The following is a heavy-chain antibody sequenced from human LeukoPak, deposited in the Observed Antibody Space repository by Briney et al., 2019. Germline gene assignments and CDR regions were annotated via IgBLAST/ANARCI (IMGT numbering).Heavy chain of an antibody. J-gene: IGHJ3*02. CDR1: GGSIRTNY. Sequence: SETLSLTRTVSGGSIRTNYWSWIRQPPGKGLEWIGYVYYSGSTNYNPSLKSRVTISVDTSKNQFSLKLSSVTAADTAVYYCATGSMSNSIWGQGTMVTVSS. V-gene: IGHV4-59*01. D-gene: IGHD2-15*01. CDR2: VYYSGST. CDR3: ATGSMSNSI.